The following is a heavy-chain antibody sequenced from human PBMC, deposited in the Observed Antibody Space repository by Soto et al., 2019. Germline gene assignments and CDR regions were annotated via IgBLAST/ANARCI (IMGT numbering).Heavy chain of an antibody. Sequence: GGSLRLSCAASGFTFSSYAMSWVRQAPGKGLEWVSAISGSGGSTYYADSVKSRFTISRDNSKNTLYLQMNSLRAEDTAVYYCAKPGEQQLDRYYYYYGMDVWGQGTTVTVSS. CDR2: ISGSGGST. J-gene: IGHJ6*02. CDR3: AKPGEQQLDRYYYYYGMDV. V-gene: IGHV3-23*01. D-gene: IGHD6-13*01. CDR1: GFTFSSYA.